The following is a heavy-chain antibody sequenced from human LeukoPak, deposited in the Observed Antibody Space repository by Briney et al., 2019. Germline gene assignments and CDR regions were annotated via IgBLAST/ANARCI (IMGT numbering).Heavy chain of an antibody. CDR3: ASIKYGSGSYYRGTWFDP. D-gene: IGHD3-10*01. V-gene: IGHV4-34*01. J-gene: IGHJ5*02. CDR2: INHSGST. CDR1: GGSFSGYY. Sequence: SETLSLTCAVYGGSFSGYYWSWIRQPPGKGLEWIGEINHSGSTNYNPSLKSRVTISVDTSKNQFSLKLSSVTAADTAVYYCASIKYGSGSYYRGTWFDPWGQGTLVTVSS.